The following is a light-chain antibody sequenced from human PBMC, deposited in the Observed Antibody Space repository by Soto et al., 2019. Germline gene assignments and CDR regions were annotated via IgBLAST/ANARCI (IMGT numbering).Light chain of an antibody. J-gene: IGKJ2*01. V-gene: IGKV1-39*01. CDR1: QSISSS. Sequence: DIQMTQSPSSLWASVGDGVTVTFRASQSISSSLNWYQQKPGKAPKLLIYTASSLQSGVPSRFSGSGSGTGFTLTIRSLQPEDFAPYYRQQSYRTLYTFGQGTKLEIK. CDR3: QQSYRTLYT. CDR2: TAS.